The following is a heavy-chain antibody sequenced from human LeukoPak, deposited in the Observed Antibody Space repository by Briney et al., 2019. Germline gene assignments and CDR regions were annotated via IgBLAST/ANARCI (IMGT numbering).Heavy chain of an antibody. J-gene: IGHJ6*02. D-gene: IGHD2-2*01. CDR1: GYTFARYD. V-gene: IGHV1-2*02. CDR3: ARRLWCGTSCSATGGLDV. Sequence: ASVKVSCKASGYTFARYDIFSGRQSPGQRLGWMGWINPNIGVTNYAQKLHARVTMTRDTSISTAYFALNCLRSDDTAMYYCARRLWCGTSCSATGGLDVWGQGTTASVSS. CDR2: INPNIGVT.